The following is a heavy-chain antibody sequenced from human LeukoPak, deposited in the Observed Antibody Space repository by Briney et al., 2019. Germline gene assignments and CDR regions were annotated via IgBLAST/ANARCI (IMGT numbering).Heavy chain of an antibody. V-gene: IGHV2-5*01. Sequence: SGPTLVKPTQTLALTCTFSGFSLTDNRVAVGWRREPSGKALEWLALIYWNDVKRYSPSLKSRLTLTKDTSRNQVVLTMTNVVPVDTATYYCARNPPGYNECAFDSWGQGTLVTVSS. J-gene: IGHJ4*02. D-gene: IGHD5-24*01. CDR3: ARNPPGYNECAFDS. CDR1: GFSLTDNRVA. CDR2: IYWNDVK.